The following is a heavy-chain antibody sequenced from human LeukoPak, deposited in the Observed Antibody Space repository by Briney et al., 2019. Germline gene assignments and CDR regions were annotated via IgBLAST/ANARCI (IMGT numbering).Heavy chain of an antibody. V-gene: IGHV1-69*13. Sequence: GASVKVSCKASRDTFTNNAISWVRQAPGQGLEWMGGIIPIFGTAHYAQKFQGRVTITADESTSTAYMELSSLRSEDTAVYYCARDLHSSGNYYFDYWGQGTLVTVSS. J-gene: IGHJ4*02. CDR2: IIPIFGTA. CDR3: ARDLHSSGNYYFDY. CDR1: RDTFTNNA. D-gene: IGHD6-19*01.